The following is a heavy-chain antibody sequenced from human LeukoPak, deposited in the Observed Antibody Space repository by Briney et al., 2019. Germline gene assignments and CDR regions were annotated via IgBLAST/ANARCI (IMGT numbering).Heavy chain of an antibody. D-gene: IGHD3-22*01. CDR2: IYYSGST. J-gene: IGHJ4*02. CDR3: ARGSEITTSPYYFDY. Sequence: SETLSLTCTVSGGSISSSSYYWGRIRQPPGKGLEWIGSIYYSGSTYYNPSLKSRVTISVDTSKNQFSLKLSSVTAADTAVYYCARGSEITTSPYYFDYWGQGTLVTVSS. CDR1: GGSISSSSYY. V-gene: IGHV4-39*07.